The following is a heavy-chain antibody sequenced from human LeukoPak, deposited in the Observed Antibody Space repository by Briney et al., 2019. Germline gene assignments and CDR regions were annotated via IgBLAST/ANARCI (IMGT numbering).Heavy chain of an antibody. J-gene: IGHJ6*02. CDR3: ARDLTYYYDSSGYSYYYYYGMDV. D-gene: IGHD3-22*01. CDR2: INSDGSST. V-gene: IGHV3-74*01. Sequence: PGGSLRLSCAASGFTFSSYWMHWVRQAPGKGLVWVSRINSDGSSTSYADSVKGRFTISRDNAKNTLYLQMNSLRAEDTAVYYCARDLTYYYDSSGYSYYYYYGMDVWGQGTTVTVSS. CDR1: GFTFSSYW.